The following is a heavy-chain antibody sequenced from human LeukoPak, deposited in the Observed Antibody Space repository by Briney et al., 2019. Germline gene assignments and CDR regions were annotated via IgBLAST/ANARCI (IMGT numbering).Heavy chain of an antibody. CDR2: ISRSSGTI. CDR3: ARDTPETAVAASFDY. J-gene: IGHJ4*02. CDR1: GFTFSSYS. D-gene: IGHD6-19*01. Sequence: PGGSLRLSCAASGFTFSSYSMNWVRQATGKGLEGISYISRSSGTIYYADSAKGRFTPSRDNANNSLFLQMNSLRAEDTAFYYCARDTPETAVAASFDYWGQGTLVTVSS. V-gene: IGHV3-48*01.